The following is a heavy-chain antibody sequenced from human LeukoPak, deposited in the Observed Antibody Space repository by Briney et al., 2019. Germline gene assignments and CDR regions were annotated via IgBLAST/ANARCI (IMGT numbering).Heavy chain of an antibody. CDR2: IIPIFGTA. CDR3: ARCYDILYYYYGMDV. Sequence: SVKVSCKASGGTFSSYAISWVRQAPGQGLEWMGGIIPIFGTANYAQKFQGRVTITADESTSTAYMELSSLRSEDTAVYYCARCYDILYYYYGMDVWGQGNPGHRLL. D-gene: IGHD3-9*01. J-gene: IGHJ6*02. CDR1: GGTFSSYA. V-gene: IGHV1-69*13.